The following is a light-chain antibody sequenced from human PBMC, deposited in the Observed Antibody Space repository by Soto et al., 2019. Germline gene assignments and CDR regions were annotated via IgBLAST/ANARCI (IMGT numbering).Light chain of an antibody. CDR1: KSVSSSY. CDR2: GAS. V-gene: IGKV3-20*01. CDR3: RQYGSSPPYT. Sequence: EIGLTQSPGTLSLSPWERATLSCRASKSVSSSYLAWYQQKPGQAPRLLIYGASSRATGIPDRFSGSGSGTDFTLTISRLEPEDFAVYYCRQYGSSPPYTFGQGTKLEI. J-gene: IGKJ2*01.